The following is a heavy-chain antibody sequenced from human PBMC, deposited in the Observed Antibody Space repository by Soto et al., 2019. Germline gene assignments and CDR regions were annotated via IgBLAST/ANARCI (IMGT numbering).Heavy chain of an antibody. V-gene: IGHV4-61*01. J-gene: IGHJ3*02. D-gene: IGHD5-18*01. CDR3: ARDYRGYTTGYAFHI. CDR2: VYYSGTT. CDR1: GGSVSSGSHY. Sequence: QVQLQESGPGLVKPSETLSLTCTVSGGSVSSGSHYWSWIRQPPGKGLEWIGYVYYSGTTNYNPSLKSRVTVSVDTSRNPFSLKLSSVTAADTAVYYCARDYRGYTTGYAFHIWGQGTMVTVSS.